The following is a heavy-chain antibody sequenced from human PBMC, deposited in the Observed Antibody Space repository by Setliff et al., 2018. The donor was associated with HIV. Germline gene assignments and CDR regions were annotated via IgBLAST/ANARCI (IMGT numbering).Heavy chain of an antibody. V-gene: IGHV3-33*03. CDR1: GFTFNSYA. D-gene: IGHD6-6*01. CDR2: IWYDGSKK. J-gene: IGHJ6*03. CDR3: AKDSSSGYYYYCLDV. Sequence: GGSLRLSCAASGFTFNSYAMHWVRQAPGKGLEWVAVIWYDGSKKYYGDSVKGRFTISRDKSKNTLYLQMDSLRAEDTAAYYCAKDSSSGYYYYCLDVWGKGTTVTVSS.